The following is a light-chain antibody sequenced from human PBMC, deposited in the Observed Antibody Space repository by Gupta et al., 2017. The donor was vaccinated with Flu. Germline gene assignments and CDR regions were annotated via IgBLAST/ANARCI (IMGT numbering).Light chain of an antibody. CDR1: QGISNW. CDR2: AAS. J-gene: IGKJ5*01. CDR3: QQAASFPPT. Sequence: IQMTPSPSSVSASVGDRVTITCRASQGISNWLVWYQQKTGIAPKVLIYAASSLRSGLPSRFSGSGSGTDFTLTISSLQPADYATYYCQQAASFPPTFGQGTRLEIQ. V-gene: IGKV1D-12*01.